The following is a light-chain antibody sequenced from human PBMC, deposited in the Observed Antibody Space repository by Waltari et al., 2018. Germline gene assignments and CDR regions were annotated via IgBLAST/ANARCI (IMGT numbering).Light chain of an antibody. CDR3: SSYTSTNTYV. CDR1: SSDVGCQNY. J-gene: IGLJ1*01. Sequence: QSALTQPAAVSESPGQSITISCTGTSSDVGCQNYVYWYQQHPGEAPKLMIYDVNKRPSGTSNRFSGSKSGNTASLSISGLQAEDEADYYCSSYTSTNTYVFGSGTKVTVL. V-gene: IGLV2-14*03. CDR2: DVN.